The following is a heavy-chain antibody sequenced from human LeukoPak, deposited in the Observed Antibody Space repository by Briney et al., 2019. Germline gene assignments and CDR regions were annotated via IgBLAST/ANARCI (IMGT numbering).Heavy chain of an antibody. J-gene: IGHJ4*02. CDR1: GFTFSSYG. CDR2: ISYDGSNK. CDR3: VLGGYFDY. D-gene: IGHD2-15*01. V-gene: IGHV3-30*03. Sequence: GRSLRLSCAASGFTFSSYGMHWVRQAPGEGLEWVAVISYDGSNKYYADSVKGRFTISRDNSKNTLYLQMNSLRAEDTAVYYCVLGGYFDYWGQGTLVTVSS.